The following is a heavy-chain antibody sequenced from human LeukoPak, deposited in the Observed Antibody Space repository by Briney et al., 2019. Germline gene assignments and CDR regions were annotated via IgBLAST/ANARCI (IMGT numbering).Heavy chain of an antibody. CDR1: GFTFSSFA. Sequence: GGSLRLSCAASGFTFSSFAMSWVRQAPGKGLEWVSSISGSGGSTYYADSVKGRFTISRDNSKNTLYLQMNSLRADDTALYYCAKALAGAAARNFDYWGQGTLVTVSS. V-gene: IGHV3-23*01. J-gene: IGHJ4*02. CDR2: ISGSGGST. D-gene: IGHD6-13*01. CDR3: AKALAGAAARNFDY.